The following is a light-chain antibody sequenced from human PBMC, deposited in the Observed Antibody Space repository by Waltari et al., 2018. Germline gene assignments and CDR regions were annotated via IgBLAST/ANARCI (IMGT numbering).Light chain of an antibody. Sequence: DIQMTQSPSSLSASVGDRVTITCRASQNINIFLSWYQKRPGRAPRLLIYAASSLHSGFPSRFSGSGSGTDFTLTIASLQPEDFATYYCQQSDTFFALTFGGGTKVEI. CDR1: QNINIF. J-gene: IGKJ4*01. CDR3: QQSDTFFALT. V-gene: IGKV1-39*01. CDR2: AAS.